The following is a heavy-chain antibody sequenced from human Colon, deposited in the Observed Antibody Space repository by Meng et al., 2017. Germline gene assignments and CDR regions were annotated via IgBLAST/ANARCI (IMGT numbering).Heavy chain of an antibody. CDR1: GFTFSSYW. J-gene: IGHJ3*02. CDR3: ARSPTMVRGVIDDAFVI. V-gene: IGHV3-7*01. Sequence: GGSLRLSCAASGFTFSSYWMSWVRQAPGKGLEWVANIKQDGSEKYYVDSVKGRFTISRDNAKNSLYLQMNSLRAEDTAVYYCARSPTMVRGVIDDAFVIWGQGTRVTVSS. D-gene: IGHD3-10*01. CDR2: IKQDGSEK.